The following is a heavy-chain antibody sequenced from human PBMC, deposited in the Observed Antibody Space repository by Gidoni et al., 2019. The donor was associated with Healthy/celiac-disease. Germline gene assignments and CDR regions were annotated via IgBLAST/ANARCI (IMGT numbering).Heavy chain of an antibody. V-gene: IGHV4-39*01. CDR3: ARLDIVVVVAAVRQENWYFDL. J-gene: IGHJ2*01. Sequence: QLQLQESGPGLVKPSETLSLTCTVSGGSISSISYYCGWIRQPPGKGLEWIGSIYYSGSTYYNPSLKSRVTISVDTSKNQFSLKLSSVTAADTAVYYCARLDIVVVVAAVRQENWYFDLWGRGTLVTVSS. D-gene: IGHD2-15*01. CDR1: GGSISSISYY. CDR2: IYYSGST.